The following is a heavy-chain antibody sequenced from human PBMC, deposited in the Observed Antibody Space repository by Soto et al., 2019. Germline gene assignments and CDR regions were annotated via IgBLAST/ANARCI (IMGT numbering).Heavy chain of an antibody. D-gene: IGHD1-26*01. V-gene: IGHV3-15*07. J-gene: IGHJ4*01. CDR1: GFTFSNAW. Sequence: AGGSLRLSCAASGFTFSNAWINWVRQTPGRGLEWVGRVKSKNDGGTTDFAAPVKGRFAISRDDSKNMVYLEMNSLQTEDTAMYYCITDSYNTTITDRFDYWGHGTLVTVSS. CDR3: ITDSYNTTITDRFDY. CDR2: VKSKNDGGTT.